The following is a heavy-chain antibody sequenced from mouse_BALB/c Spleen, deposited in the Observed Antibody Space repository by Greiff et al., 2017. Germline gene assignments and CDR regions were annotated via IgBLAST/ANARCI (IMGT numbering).Heavy chain of an antibody. D-gene: IGHD1-1*01. J-gene: IGHJ3*01. CDR3: NAYYYGSSPAY. CDR2: IDPENGDT. V-gene: IGHV14-4*02. Sequence: EVKLQESGAELVRSGASVKLSCTASGFNIKDYYMHWVKQRPEQGLEWIGWIDPENGDTEYAPKFQGKATMTADTSSNTAYLQLSSLTSEDTAVYYCNAYYYGSSPAYWGQGTLVTVSA. CDR1: GFNIKDYY.